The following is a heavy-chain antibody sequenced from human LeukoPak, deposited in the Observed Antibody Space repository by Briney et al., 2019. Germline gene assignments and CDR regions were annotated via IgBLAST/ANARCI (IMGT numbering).Heavy chain of an antibody. CDR1: GYTFTSYG. CDR2: ISAYNGNT. V-gene: IGHV1-18*01. D-gene: IGHD6-19*01. Sequence: ASVKVSCKASGYTFTSYGISWVRQAPGQGLEWMGWISAYNGNTNYAQKFQGRVTMTRDMSTSTVYMELSSLRSEDTAVYYRAREEQWLVLGYFQHWGQGTLVTVSS. J-gene: IGHJ1*01. CDR3: AREEQWLVLGYFQH.